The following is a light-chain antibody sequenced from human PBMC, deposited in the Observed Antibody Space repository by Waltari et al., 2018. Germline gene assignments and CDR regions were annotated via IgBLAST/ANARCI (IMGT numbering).Light chain of an antibody. V-gene: IGKV3-15*01. CDR2: GAS. Sequence: EIVMTQSAATLSVSPGERATLSCRASQSVSSTLAWYQQKPGQAPRLLSYGASTRATGIPARFSGSGSGTEFTLTISSLQSEDFAVYYCQQYNNWPPLTFGGGTKVEIK. CDR3: QQYNNWPPLT. J-gene: IGKJ4*01. CDR1: QSVSST.